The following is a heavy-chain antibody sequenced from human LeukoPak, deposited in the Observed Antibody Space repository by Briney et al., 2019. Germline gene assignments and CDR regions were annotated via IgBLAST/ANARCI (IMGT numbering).Heavy chain of an antibody. J-gene: IGHJ4*02. D-gene: IGHD2-8*01. CDR1: GGSVSSGRYY. V-gene: IGHV4-61*01. CDR3: ARASGVSSYLLPI. CDR2: IYYSGSTSYNPSYSSGST. Sequence: NPSETLSLTCTVSGGSVSSGRYYWSWIRQPPGKGLDWTVYIYYSGSTSYNPSYSSGSTNYNPSLKSRVTISIDTSKNQFSLRLNSVTAADTAVYYCARASGVSSYLLPIWGQGTLVTVSS.